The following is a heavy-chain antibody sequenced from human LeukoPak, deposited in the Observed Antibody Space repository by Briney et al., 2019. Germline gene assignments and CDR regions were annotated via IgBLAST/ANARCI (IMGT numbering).Heavy chain of an antibody. J-gene: IGHJ4*02. Sequence: PGGSLRLSCAASGFTFSSYSMNWVRQAPGKGLEWVSAISGSGGSTYYADSVKGRFTISRDNSKNTLYLQMNSLRAEDTAVYYCAKDREYDILTGWTGPDKKFNLYYFDYWGQGTLVTVSS. CDR2: ISGSGGST. CDR1: GFTFSSYS. CDR3: AKDREYDILTGWTGPDKKFNLYYFDY. D-gene: IGHD3-9*01. V-gene: IGHV3-23*01.